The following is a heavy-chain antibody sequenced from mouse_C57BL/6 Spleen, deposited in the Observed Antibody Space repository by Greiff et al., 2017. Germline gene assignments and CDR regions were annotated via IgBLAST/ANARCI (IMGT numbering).Heavy chain of an antibody. CDR2: IDPSDSYT. D-gene: IGHD1-2*01. V-gene: IGHV1-59*01. J-gene: IGHJ4*01. CDR3: ARRGNGGGYYYAMDY. Sequence: QVQLQQPGAELVRPGTSVKLSCKASGYTFTSYWMHWVKQRPGQGLEWIGVIDPSDSYTNYNQKFKGKATLTVDTSSSTAYMQLSSLTSEDSAVYYCARRGNGGGYYYAMDYWGQGTSVTVSS. CDR1: GYTFTSYW.